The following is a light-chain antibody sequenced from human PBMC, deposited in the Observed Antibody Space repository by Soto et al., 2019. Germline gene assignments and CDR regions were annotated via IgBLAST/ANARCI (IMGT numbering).Light chain of an antibody. CDR3: AAWDDRLDVYV. V-gene: IGLV1-44*01. Sequence: QSVLTQPPSASGTPGQIVAISCSGSSSNIGSNTVTWYQQLPGTAPKLLIYSTSQRSSGVPGRFSGSKSGASASPSISGLQSEDGADYYCAAWDDRLDVYVFGTGTKVTVL. CDR2: STS. J-gene: IGLJ1*01. CDR1: SSNIGSNT.